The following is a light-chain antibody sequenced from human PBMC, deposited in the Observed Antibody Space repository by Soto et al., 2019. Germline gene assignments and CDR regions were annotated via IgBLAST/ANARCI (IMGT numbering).Light chain of an antibody. CDR1: QSVDSY. CDR2: DAS. CDR3: QQRLNWPLT. Sequence: EIVLTQSPATLSLSPGESATLSCRASQSVDSYLAWYQQKPGQAPRLLIFDASNRAAGIPGRFSGSGSGTDFTLTISGLEPEDFAIYYCQQRLNWPLTYGQGTRLESK. J-gene: IGKJ5*01. V-gene: IGKV3-11*01.